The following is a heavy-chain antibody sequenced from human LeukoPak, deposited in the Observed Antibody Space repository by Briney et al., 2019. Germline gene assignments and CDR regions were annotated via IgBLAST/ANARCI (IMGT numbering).Heavy chain of an antibody. CDR3: ARLMDRDGYNFVFDY. CDR1: GGSISSYY. J-gene: IGHJ4*02. D-gene: IGHD5-24*01. Sequence: SETLSLTCTVSGGSISSYYWSWIRQPPGKGLEWIGYIYYSGSTNYNPSLKSRVTISVDTSKNQFSLKLSSVTAADTAVYYCARLMDRDGYNFVFDYWGQGTLVTVTS. CDR2: IYYSGST. V-gene: IGHV4-59*08.